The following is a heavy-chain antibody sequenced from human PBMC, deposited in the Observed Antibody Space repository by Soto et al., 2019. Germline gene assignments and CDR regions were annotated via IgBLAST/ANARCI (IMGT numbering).Heavy chain of an antibody. CDR1: GFTFNSYA. CDR2: IIGSGGST. J-gene: IGHJ4*02. D-gene: IGHD3-22*01. CDR3: AKDRNYYDSSGYDY. Sequence: GGSLRLSCAASGFTFNSYAMSWFRQAPGKGLEWVSTIIGSGGSTYYADSVKGRFSVSRDNSKNTLYLQMNSLRAEDTAVYYCAKDRNYYDSSGYDYWGQGTLVTVSS. V-gene: IGHV3-23*01.